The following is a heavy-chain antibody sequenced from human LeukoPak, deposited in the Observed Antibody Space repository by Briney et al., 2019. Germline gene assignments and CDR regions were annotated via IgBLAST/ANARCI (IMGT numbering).Heavy chain of an antibody. CDR1: RFTFSTYD. D-gene: IGHD3-22*01. V-gene: IGHV3-30*03. Sequence: GGSLRLSCAASRFTFSTYDMHWVRQAPGKGLEWVAFISYDGSNKYDVDSVKGRFTISRDNSKNTLYLQMNSLRPEDTAVYYCARGGYYDSSGYFPGDYWGQGTLVTVSS. J-gene: IGHJ4*02. CDR2: ISYDGSNK. CDR3: ARGGYYDSSGYFPGDY.